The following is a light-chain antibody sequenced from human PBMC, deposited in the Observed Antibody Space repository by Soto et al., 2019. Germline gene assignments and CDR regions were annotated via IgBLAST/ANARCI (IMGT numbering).Light chain of an antibody. CDR2: AAS. J-gene: IGKJ5*01. CDR3: QRLDNYPIT. Sequence: DIQLTQSPSFLSASVGDRVTITCRASQGISSYLACYQQKPGKAPKFLIYAASTLQSGVPSRFSGSGSGTEFTLTISSLQPEDFATYYCQRLDNYPITFGQGTRLEIK. V-gene: IGKV1-9*01. CDR1: QGISSY.